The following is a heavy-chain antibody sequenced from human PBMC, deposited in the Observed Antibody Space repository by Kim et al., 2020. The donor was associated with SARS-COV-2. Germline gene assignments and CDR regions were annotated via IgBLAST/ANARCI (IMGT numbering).Heavy chain of an antibody. Sequence: GGSLRLSCAASGFTFSSYSMNWVRQAPGKGLEWVSSISSSSSYIYYADSVKGRFTISRDNAKNSLYLQMNSLRAEDTAVYYCARDQAAENGDYGWFDPWGQGTLVTVSS. CDR1: GFTFSSYS. J-gene: IGHJ5*02. CDR3: ARDQAAENGDYGWFDP. CDR2: ISSSSSYI. D-gene: IGHD4-17*01. V-gene: IGHV3-21*01.